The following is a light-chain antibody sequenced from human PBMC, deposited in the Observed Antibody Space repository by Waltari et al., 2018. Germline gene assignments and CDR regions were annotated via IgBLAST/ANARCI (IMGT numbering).Light chain of an antibody. CDR3: QHYVRLPAT. Sequence: IVLTQTPGSLSSSPGERVTLSRRASQSVRSALAWYQQNPGQAPRLLSFGASNRATGSPDLFSGSGSETDFSLTFSRLEPEDFAVYYCQHYVRLPATFGRGTKVEIK. CDR2: GAS. CDR1: QSVRSA. J-gene: IGKJ1*01. V-gene: IGKV3-20*01.